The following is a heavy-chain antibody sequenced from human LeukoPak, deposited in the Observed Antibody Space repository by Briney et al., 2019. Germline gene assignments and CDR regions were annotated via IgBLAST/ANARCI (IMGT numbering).Heavy chain of an antibody. CDR3: ARDWWFGELFPLAADY. J-gene: IGHJ4*02. V-gene: IGHV1-18*01. CDR1: GYTFTSYG. D-gene: IGHD3-10*01. Sequence: ASVKVSCKASGYTFTSYGISWVRQAPGQGLEWMGWISAYNGNTNYAQKLQGRVTMTTGTSTSTAYMELRSLRSDDTAVYYCARDWWFGELFPLAADYWGQGTQVAVSS. CDR2: ISAYNGNT.